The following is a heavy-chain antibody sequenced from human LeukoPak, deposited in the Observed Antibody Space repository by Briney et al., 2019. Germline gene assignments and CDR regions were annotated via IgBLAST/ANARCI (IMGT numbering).Heavy chain of an antibody. D-gene: IGHD6-19*01. Sequence: ASVKVSCKTSGYTFTSYGISWVRQAPGQGLEWMGWISTYNGNTDYAQNLQGRVTMTKDTSTSTAYMELRSLRSDDTAVYYCARDPPRIAVAGTGDYWGQGTLATVSS. CDR3: ARDPPRIAVAGTGDY. CDR1: GYTFTSYG. CDR2: ISTYNGNT. J-gene: IGHJ4*02. V-gene: IGHV1-18*01.